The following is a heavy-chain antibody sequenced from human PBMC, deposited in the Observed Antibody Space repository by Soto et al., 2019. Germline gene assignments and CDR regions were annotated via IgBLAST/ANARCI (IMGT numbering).Heavy chain of an antibody. D-gene: IGHD3-9*01. Sequence: GGSLRLSXTASGFTFTSYGMGWVRQAPGKGLQWVSTIRVDGGQTHYTDSVKGRFSISRDNSKNTVYLQMDSLRAEDTAIYFCARDVGLDSDDFFAYWGQGTQVTVSS. J-gene: IGHJ4*02. CDR2: IRVDGGQT. CDR1: GFTFTSYG. CDR3: ARDVGLDSDDFFAY. V-gene: IGHV3-23*01.